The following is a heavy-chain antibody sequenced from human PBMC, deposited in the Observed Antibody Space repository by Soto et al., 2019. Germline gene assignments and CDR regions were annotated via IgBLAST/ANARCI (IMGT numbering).Heavy chain of an antibody. CDR1: GYSISSGYF. CDR3: VRVLSEVWFDP. J-gene: IGHJ5*02. CDR2: IYYSGST. Sequence: SETLSLTCVVSGYSISSGYFWGWIRQPPGKALEFIGNIYYSGSTYYNPSLKSRASLSVDTSNNQFSLKLSSVTVADTAVYYCVRVLSEVWFDPGGQGTLVTVPS. V-gene: IGHV4-38-2*01.